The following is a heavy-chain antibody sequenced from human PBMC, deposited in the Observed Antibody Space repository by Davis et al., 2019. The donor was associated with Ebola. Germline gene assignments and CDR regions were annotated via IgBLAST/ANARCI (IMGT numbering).Heavy chain of an antibody. CDR3: ARGWLRSAFDY. V-gene: IGHV6-1*01. D-gene: IGHD5-12*01. CDR2: TYYNSKWYN. CDR1: GDSVSSGA. J-gene: IGHJ4*02. Sequence: HSQTLSLTCDISGDSVSSGAWNWIRQSPSRGLEWLGRTYYNSKWYNDYAVSVKSRITINPDTSKNQFSLQLNSVTPEDTAVYYCARGWLRSAFDYWGQGTPVIVSS.